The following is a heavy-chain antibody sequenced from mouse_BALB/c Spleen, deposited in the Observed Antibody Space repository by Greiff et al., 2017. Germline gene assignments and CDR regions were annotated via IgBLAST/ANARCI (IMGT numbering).Heavy chain of an antibody. V-gene: IGHV2-2*02. J-gene: IGHJ4*01. Sequence: VMLVESGPGLVQPSQSLSITCTVSGFSLTSYGVHWVRQSPGKGLEWLGVIWSGGSTDYNAAFISRLIISKDNSKSQVFFKMNSLQANDTAIYYCARGYGNYYYYAMDYWGQGTSVTVSS. CDR2: IWSGGST. D-gene: IGHD2-10*02. CDR3: ARGYGNYYYYAMDY. CDR1: GFSLTSYG.